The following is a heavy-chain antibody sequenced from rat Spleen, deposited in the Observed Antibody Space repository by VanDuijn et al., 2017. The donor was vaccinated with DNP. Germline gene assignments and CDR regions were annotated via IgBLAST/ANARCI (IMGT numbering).Heavy chain of an antibody. D-gene: IGHD1-10*01. CDR2: ISYDGRT. J-gene: IGHJ2*01. Sequence: EVQLVQSGGGLVQPGRSLKLSCAASGFTFNNYYMAWVRQAPTKGLEWVAYISYDGRTYSGDSVKGRFTISRDDTRRTLYLLMNSLRSEDTATYYCARDRITSFDYWGQGVMVTVSS. V-gene: IGHV5-22*01. CDR1: GFTFNNYY. CDR3: ARDRITSFDY.